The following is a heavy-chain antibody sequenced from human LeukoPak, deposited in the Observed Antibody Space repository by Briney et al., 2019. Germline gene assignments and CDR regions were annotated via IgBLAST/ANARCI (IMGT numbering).Heavy chain of an antibody. V-gene: IGHV1-69*06. J-gene: IGHJ6*03. Sequence: ASVKVSCKTSGGTFSSYAITWVRQTPGQGLEWMGGIIPLFGTANYAQKFQDRVTITADKSTSTAYMELSSLRSEDTAVYYCARVVGLTGYSSTWYSGYYYYMDVWGKGTTVTVSS. D-gene: IGHD6-13*01. CDR2: IIPLFGTA. CDR3: ARVVGLTGYSSTWYSGYYYYMDV. CDR1: GGTFSSYA.